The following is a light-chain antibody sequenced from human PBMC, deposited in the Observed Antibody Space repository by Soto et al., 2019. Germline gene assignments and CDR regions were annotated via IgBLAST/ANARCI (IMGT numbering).Light chain of an antibody. CDR3: QQYSSSPQT. Sequence: EIVLTQSPATLSLSPGERATLSCRASQSVSSYLAWYQQKPGQAPRLLIYGASSKATGVPDRFYGTGSGTDFTLTISRLEPEDFAVYYCQQYSSSPQTFGQGTKVDIK. CDR2: GAS. V-gene: IGKV3-20*01. CDR1: QSVSSY. J-gene: IGKJ1*01.